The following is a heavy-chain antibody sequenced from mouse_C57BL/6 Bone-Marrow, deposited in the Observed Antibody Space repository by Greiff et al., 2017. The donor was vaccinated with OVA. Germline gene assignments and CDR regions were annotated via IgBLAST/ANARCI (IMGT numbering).Heavy chain of an antibody. V-gene: IGHV1-81*01. D-gene: IGHD1-1*01. J-gene: IGHJ2*01. CDR1: GYTFTSYG. CDR2: IYPRSGNT. CDR3: ARGAITTVVAPDY. Sequence: VQLQQSGAELARPGASVKLSCKASGYTFTSYGISWVKQRTGQGLEWIGEIYPRSGNTYYNEKFKGKATLTADKSSSTAYMELRSLTSEDSAVYFCARGAITTVVAPDYWGQGTTRTVSS.